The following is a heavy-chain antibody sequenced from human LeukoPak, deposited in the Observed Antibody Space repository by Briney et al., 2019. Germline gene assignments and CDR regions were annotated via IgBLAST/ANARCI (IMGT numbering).Heavy chain of an antibody. CDR2: TYYRSKWYN. CDR1: GDSVSSNSAA. Sequence: SQTLSLTCAISGDSVSSNSAAWNWIRQSPSRGLEWLGRTYYRSKWYNDYAVSVKSRITINPDTSKNQFSLQLNSVTPEDTAVYYCARHDPYGSGSYWNYMDVWGKGTTVTISS. CDR3: ARHDPYGSGSYWNYMDV. V-gene: IGHV6-1*01. D-gene: IGHD3-10*01. J-gene: IGHJ6*03.